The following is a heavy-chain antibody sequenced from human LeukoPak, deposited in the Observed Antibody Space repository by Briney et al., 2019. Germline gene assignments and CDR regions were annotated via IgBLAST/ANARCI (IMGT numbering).Heavy chain of an antibody. CDR2: ISGDGGST. CDR1: GFMFHDYA. Sequence: GGSLRLSCAAPGFMFHDYAIHWVRQAPGKGLEWVSLISGDGGSTFYADSVKGRFTISRDNSKNSLYLQMNSLRSDDAALYYCARESESSGWYDYWGQGTLVTVSS. D-gene: IGHD6-19*01. J-gene: IGHJ4*02. CDR3: ARESESSGWYDY. V-gene: IGHV3-43*02.